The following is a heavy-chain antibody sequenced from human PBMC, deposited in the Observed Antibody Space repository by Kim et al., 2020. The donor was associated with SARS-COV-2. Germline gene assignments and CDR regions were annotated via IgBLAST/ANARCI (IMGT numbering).Heavy chain of an antibody. CDR1: GGSISSHRHY. CDR3: ATLMAQGPLGWFDP. J-gene: IGHJ5*02. D-gene: IGHD2-8*01. CDR2: IYYSGST. V-gene: IGHV4-39*01. Sequence: SGTLSLTCAVSGGSISSHRHYWGWIRQPPGKGLEFIGSIYYSGSTYYNPSLKSRVTISVDTSKNQFSLKLTSVTAADTAVYYCATLMAQGPLGWFDPWG.